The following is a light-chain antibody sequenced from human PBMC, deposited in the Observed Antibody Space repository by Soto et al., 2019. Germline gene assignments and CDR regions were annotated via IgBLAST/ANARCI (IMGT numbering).Light chain of an antibody. CDR3: QSYYTSWSAWI. CDR1: SSNIGAGYD. V-gene: IGLV1-40*01. CDR2: HNT. Sequence: QSVLTQPPSMSGAPGQSVTISCTGSSSNIGAGYDVHWYQQFPGTAPKFLIYHNTDRPSGVPDRFSGSKSGTSASLAITGLQAEDEATYYCQSYYTSWSAWIFGGGTMLTVL. J-gene: IGLJ2*01.